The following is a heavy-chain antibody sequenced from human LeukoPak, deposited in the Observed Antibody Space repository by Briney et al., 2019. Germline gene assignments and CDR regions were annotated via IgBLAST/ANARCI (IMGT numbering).Heavy chain of an antibody. CDR2: INPSGAST. Sequence: ASVKVSCKASGGTFSSYAISWVRQAPGQGLEWMGVINPSGASTIYAQKFQGRVTMTRDMSTSTAYMELRSLRSDDTAVYYCARDGHRRYYYDSSGREHAFDIWGQGTMVTVSS. CDR3: ARDGHRRYYYDSSGREHAFDI. V-gene: IGHV1-46*01. J-gene: IGHJ3*02. D-gene: IGHD3-22*01. CDR1: GGTFSSYA.